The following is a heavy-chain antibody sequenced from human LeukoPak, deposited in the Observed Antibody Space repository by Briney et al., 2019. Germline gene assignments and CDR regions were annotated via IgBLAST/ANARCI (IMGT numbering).Heavy chain of an antibody. J-gene: IGHJ4*02. CDR3: ARDQRRGGSSSWYLEAYFDY. CDR1: GFTFSSYA. CDR2: ISYDGSNK. D-gene: IGHD6-13*01. Sequence: GGSLRLSCAASGFTFSSYAMHWVRQAPGKGLEWVAVISYDGSNKYYADSVKGRFTISRDNSKNTLYLQMNSLRAEDTAVYYCARDQRRGGSSSWYLEAYFDYWGQGTLVTVSS. V-gene: IGHV3-30-3*01.